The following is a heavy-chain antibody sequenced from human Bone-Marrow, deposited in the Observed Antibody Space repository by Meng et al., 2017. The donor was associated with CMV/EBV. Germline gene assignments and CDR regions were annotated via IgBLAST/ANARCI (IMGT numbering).Heavy chain of an antibody. CDR2: IKQDGSEK. CDR1: GFTFSSYW. J-gene: IGHJ3*02. CDR3: ARVPIYGGNGFDI. Sequence: GGSLRLSCAASGFTFSSYWMSWVRQAPGKGLEWVANIKQDGSEKYYVDSVKGRFTISRDNAKNSLYLQMNSLRAEDTAVYYCARVPIYGGNGFDIWGQGTLVTVSS. V-gene: IGHV3-7*01. D-gene: IGHD4/OR15-4a*01.